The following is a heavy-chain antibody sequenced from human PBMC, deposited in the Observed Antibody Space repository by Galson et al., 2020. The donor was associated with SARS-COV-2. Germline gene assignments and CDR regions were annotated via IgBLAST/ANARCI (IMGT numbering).Heavy chain of an antibody. Sequence: SLKISCTASGFRFNDYAMHWVRLTPGKGLEWVSGISWNSDSIDYADSVRGRFTISRDNAKNSLYLQMNSLRTEDTALYYCVRDAVAGTSVRYNWFDPWGRGTLVTVSS. D-gene: IGHD6-19*01. CDR3: VRDAVAGTSVRYNWFDP. CDR1: GFRFNDYA. V-gene: IGHV3-9*01. J-gene: IGHJ5*02. CDR2: ISWNSDSI.